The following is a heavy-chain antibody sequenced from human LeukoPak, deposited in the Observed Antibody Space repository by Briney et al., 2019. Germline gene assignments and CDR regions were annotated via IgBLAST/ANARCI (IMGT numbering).Heavy chain of an antibody. V-gene: IGHV3-30*04. Sequence: GGSLRLSCAASGFIFSSYAMHWVRQAPGKGLEWVPVISYDGSNKYYADSVKGRFTISRDNSKNTLYLQMNSLRPEDTAVYYCARDPYGSGSYCPGDYWGQGTLVTVSS. CDR1: GFIFSSYA. D-gene: IGHD3-10*01. CDR3: ARDPYGSGSYCPGDY. CDR2: ISYDGSNK. J-gene: IGHJ4*02.